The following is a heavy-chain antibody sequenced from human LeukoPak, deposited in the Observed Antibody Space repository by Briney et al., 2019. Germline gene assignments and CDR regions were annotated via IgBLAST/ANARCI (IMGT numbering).Heavy chain of an antibody. V-gene: IGHV3-48*04. CDR3: ARDGECSSSTCYRTFDY. Sequence: GGSLRLSCEASGFTFGKNSMNWVRQAPGKGLEWISYISTASGNINYADSVKGRFTISRDNAKNSLYLQMNGLRAEDTAVYYCARDGECSSSTCYRTFDYWGQGTLVTVSS. CDR1: GFTFGKNS. J-gene: IGHJ4*02. CDR2: ISTASGNI. D-gene: IGHD2-2*01.